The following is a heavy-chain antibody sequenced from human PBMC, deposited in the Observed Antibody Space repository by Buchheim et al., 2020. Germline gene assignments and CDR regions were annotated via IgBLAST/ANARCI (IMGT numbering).Heavy chain of an antibody. CDR3: AKDDRIELEVGYYYGMDV. J-gene: IGHJ6*02. D-gene: IGHD1-7*01. CDR2: ISGSGDST. V-gene: IGHV3-23*01. Sequence: EVQLLESGGDLVQPGGSLRLSCAASGFTFSTYGMSWVRQAPGKGLEWVSDISGSGDSTYYADSVKGRFTISRDNSKNTLCLQLNSLRAEDTAVYYCAKDDRIELEVGYYYGMDVWGQGT. CDR1: GFTFSTYG.